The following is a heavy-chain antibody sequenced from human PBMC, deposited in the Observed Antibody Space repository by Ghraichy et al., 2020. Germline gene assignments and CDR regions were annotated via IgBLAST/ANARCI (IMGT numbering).Heavy chain of an antibody. J-gene: IGHJ4*02. D-gene: IGHD5-24*01. Sequence: GSLSLTCAVSGASISDNWWSWVRQPPGKGLEWIGEMEHSGGTNYNPSLKSRITISVDTSMNQFSLRLSSVTAADTAVYYCARAATYNLDYWGQGTLVTVSS. CDR3: ARAATYNLDY. CDR2: MEHSGGT. V-gene: IGHV4-4*02. CDR1: GASISDNW.